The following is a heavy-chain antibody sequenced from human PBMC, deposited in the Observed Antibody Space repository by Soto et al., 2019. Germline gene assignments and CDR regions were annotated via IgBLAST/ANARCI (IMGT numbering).Heavy chain of an antibody. D-gene: IGHD5-12*01. Sequence: GESLKISCKGSGYSFTSYWIGWVRQMPGKGLGWLGIIYPGDSETRYSPSFEGQVNTTADKSISTAYLQRSSLKASDTAMYYCARRGDGYNYIDYWGQGTLVTVSS. J-gene: IGHJ4*02. CDR1: GYSFTSYW. V-gene: IGHV5-51*01. CDR2: IYPGDSET. CDR3: ARRGDGYNYIDY.